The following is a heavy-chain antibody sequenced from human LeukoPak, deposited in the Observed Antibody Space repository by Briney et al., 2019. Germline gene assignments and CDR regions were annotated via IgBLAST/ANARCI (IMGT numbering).Heavy chain of an antibody. CDR1: GFTFSSYW. CDR3: ARESYGDY. J-gene: IGHJ4*02. Sequence: GGSLRLSCAASGFTFSSYWMNWARQAPGKGLEWVAVISYDGSNKHYADSVKGRFTISRDNSKNALYLQMNSLRAEDTAVYYCARESYGDYWGQGTLVTVSS. V-gene: IGHV3-30*14. CDR2: ISYDGSNK. D-gene: IGHD1-26*01.